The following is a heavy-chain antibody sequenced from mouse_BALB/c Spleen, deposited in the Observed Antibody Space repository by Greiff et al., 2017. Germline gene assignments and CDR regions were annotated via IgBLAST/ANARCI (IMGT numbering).Heavy chain of an antibody. J-gene: IGHJ4*01. CDR2: ISTYYGDA. CDR1: GYTFTDYA. D-gene: IGHD2-4*01. V-gene: IGHV1S137*01. Sequence: VQLQQPGAELVKPGVSVKISCKGSGYTFTDYAMHWVKQSHAKSLEWIGVISTYYGDASYNQKFKGKATMTVDKSSSTAYMELARLTSEDSAIYYCARSGDYDGGYYYAMDYWGQGTSVTVSS. CDR3: ARSGDYDGGYYYAMDY.